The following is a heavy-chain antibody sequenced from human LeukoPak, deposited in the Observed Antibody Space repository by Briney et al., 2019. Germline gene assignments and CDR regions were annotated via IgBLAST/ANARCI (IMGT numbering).Heavy chain of an antibody. Sequence: SETLSLTCAVYGGSFSGYYWSWIRQPPGKGLEWIGEINHSGSTNYNPSLKSRVTISVDTSKNQFSLKLSSVTAADTAVYYCARGPPYYDFWSGYYRGKFDYWGQGTLVTVSS. V-gene: IGHV4-34*01. CDR3: ARGPPYYDFWSGYYRGKFDY. D-gene: IGHD3-3*01. CDR1: GGSFSGYY. CDR2: INHSGST. J-gene: IGHJ4*02.